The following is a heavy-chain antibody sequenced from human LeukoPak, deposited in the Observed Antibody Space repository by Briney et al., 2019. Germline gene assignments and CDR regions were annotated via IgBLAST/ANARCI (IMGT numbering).Heavy chain of an antibody. CDR2: ISWNSGSI. J-gene: IGHJ4*02. Sequence: GGSLRLSCAASGFTFDDYAMHWVRQAPGKGLEWVSGISWNSGSIGYADSVKGRFTISRDNAKNSPYLQMNSLRAEDTALYYCAKGSHGDYVYYFDYWGQGTLVTVSS. D-gene: IGHD4-17*01. V-gene: IGHV3-9*01. CDR1: GFTFDDYA. CDR3: AKGSHGDYVYYFDY.